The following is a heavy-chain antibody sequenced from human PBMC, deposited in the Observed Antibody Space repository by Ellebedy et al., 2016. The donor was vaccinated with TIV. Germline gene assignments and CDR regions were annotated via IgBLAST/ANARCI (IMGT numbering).Heavy chain of an antibody. J-gene: IGHJ4*02. CDR3: ARYCRYPYYFDY. CDR2: IYYTGST. D-gene: IGHD2-15*01. V-gene: IGHV4-59*01. CDR1: GGSISSYH. Sequence: MPSETLSLTCTVSGGSISSYHWSWIRQPPGKGLEWIGYIYYTGSTNYNPSLKSRVTIAVDTSKNQFSLKLSSVTAADTAVYYCARYCRYPYYFDYWGQGTLVTVSS.